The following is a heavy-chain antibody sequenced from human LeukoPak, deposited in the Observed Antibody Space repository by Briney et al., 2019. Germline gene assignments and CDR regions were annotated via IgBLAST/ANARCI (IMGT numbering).Heavy chain of an antibody. CDR2: ISGSGGST. V-gene: IGHV3-23*01. Sequence: PGGSLRLSCAASGFTFSNYVMSWVRQAPGKGLEWVSSISGSGGSTYYADSVKGRFTISRDNSKNTLYLQMNSLRVEDTAVYYCAEEVGNTYPTLDYWGQGTLVTVSS. CDR1: GFTFSNYV. CDR3: AEEVGNTYPTLDY. D-gene: IGHD1-26*01. J-gene: IGHJ4*02.